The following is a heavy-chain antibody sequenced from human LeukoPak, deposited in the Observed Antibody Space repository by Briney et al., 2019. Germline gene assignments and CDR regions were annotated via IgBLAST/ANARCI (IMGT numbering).Heavy chain of an antibody. J-gene: IGHJ3*02. CDR3: TKDPNGDYIGAFDM. V-gene: IGHV3-23*01. D-gene: IGHD4-17*01. CDR1: GFTFSSYA. Sequence: GGSLRLSCAASGFTFSSYAMTWVRQAPGKGLEWVASTIVSGARTYYADSVKGRFTLFRGNSKNTLFLYMDNLRADDTALYYCTKDPNGDYIGAFDMWGPGTMVTVSS. CDR2: TIVSGART.